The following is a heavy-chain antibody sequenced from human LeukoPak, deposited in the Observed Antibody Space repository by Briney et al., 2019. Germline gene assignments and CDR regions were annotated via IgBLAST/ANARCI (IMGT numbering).Heavy chain of an antibody. CDR3: VRDSSVTRMDV. CDR1: GFTFSSDW. D-gene: IGHD4-17*01. Sequence: PGGSLRLSCAASGFTFSSDWMHWVRQAPGEGLVWVSRITNDASSTSYADSVKGRFTISRGNAKSTLYLEMSSLRAEDTAVYYCVRDSSVTRMDVWGKGTTVTVSS. J-gene: IGHJ6*04. V-gene: IGHV3-74*01. CDR2: ITNDASST.